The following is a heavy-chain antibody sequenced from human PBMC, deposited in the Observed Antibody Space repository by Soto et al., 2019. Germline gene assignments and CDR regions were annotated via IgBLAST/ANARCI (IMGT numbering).Heavy chain of an antibody. CDR3: ARGYYDATGYYFEYFQH. CDR1: GGTFSSYS. CDR2: FIPILDLS. J-gene: IGHJ1*01. Sequence: QVQLVQSGAEVKKPGSSVKVSCKASGGTFSSYSIIWGRQAPGQGHEWMGRFIPILDLSTYEPKFQGRVTITAETASSTSYMELSSLRSEDTAMYYCARGYYDATGYYFEYFQHWGQGTLVSVSS. V-gene: IGHV1-69*02. D-gene: IGHD3-22*01.